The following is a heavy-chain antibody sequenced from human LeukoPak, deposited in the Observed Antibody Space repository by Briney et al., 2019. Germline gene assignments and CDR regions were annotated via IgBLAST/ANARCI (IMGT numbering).Heavy chain of an antibody. D-gene: IGHD6-13*01. CDR2: INWNGGST. J-gene: IGHJ3*02. CDR3: ARVSSSSWFDAFDI. CDR1: GFTFDDYG. Sequence: GGSLRLSCAASGFTFDDYGMSWVRQAPGKGLEWVSGINWNGGSTGYADSVMGRFTISRDNAKNSLYLQMNSLRAEDTALYHCARVSSSSWFDAFDIWGQGTMVTVSS. V-gene: IGHV3-20*01.